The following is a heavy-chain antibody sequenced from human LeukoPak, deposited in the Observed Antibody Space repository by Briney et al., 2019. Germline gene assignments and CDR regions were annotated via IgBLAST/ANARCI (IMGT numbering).Heavy chain of an antibody. CDR3: ATQYSYGSGYPIDP. CDR2: IYTSGST. J-gene: IGHJ5*02. V-gene: IGHV4-4*07. Sequence: PSETLSLTCTASGGSINSYYWSWLRQPAGKGLEWIGRIYTSGSTNYNPSLKSRVTISVDKSKNQFSLKLSSVTAADTAVYYCATQYSYGSGYPIDPWGQGTLVTVSS. CDR1: GGSINSYY. D-gene: IGHD3-10*01.